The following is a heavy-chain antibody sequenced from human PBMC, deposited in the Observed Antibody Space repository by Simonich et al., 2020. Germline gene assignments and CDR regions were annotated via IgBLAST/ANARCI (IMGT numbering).Heavy chain of an antibody. CDR3: ARDELGIQHWYFDL. CDR2: INPTRGGT. D-gene: IGHD7-27*01. V-gene: IGHV1-2*01. CDR1: GYTLTVYY. Sequence: QVQLVQSGAEVKKPGASVKFSCKDSGYTLTVYYVNWVRQAPGQGLEWRRLINPTRGGTNDAQKLQGMVTSTRDTAISTAYMELSRLRSDDTAVYYCARDELGIQHWYFDLWGRGTLVTVSS. J-gene: IGHJ2*01.